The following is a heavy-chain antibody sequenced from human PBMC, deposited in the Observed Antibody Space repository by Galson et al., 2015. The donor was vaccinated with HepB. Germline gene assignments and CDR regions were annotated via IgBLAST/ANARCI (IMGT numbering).Heavy chain of an antibody. CDR2: ISSSSSYI. Sequence: SLRLSCAASGFTFSSYSMNWVRQAPGKGLEWVSSISSSSSYIYYADSVKGRFTISRDNAKNSLYLQMNSLRAEDTAVYYCARLGEFLSDYYDSSGYIPKGFDYWGQGTLVTVSS. CDR3: ARLGEFLSDYYDSSGYIPKGFDY. V-gene: IGHV3-21*01. D-gene: IGHD3-22*01. J-gene: IGHJ4*02. CDR1: GFTFSSYS.